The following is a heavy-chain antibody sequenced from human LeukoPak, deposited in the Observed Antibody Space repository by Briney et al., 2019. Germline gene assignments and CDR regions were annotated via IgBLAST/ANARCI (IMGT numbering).Heavy chain of an antibody. Sequence: GGSLRLSCAASGFTFSSYWMSWVRQAPGKGLEWVANIKQDGSEKYYVDSVKGRFTISRDNAKNSLYLQMNSLRAEDTAVYYCARVGYSDFWSGYYWDYWGQGTLATVSS. D-gene: IGHD3-3*01. CDR1: GFTFSSYW. CDR3: ARVGYSDFWSGYYWDY. V-gene: IGHV3-7*01. J-gene: IGHJ4*02. CDR2: IKQDGSEK.